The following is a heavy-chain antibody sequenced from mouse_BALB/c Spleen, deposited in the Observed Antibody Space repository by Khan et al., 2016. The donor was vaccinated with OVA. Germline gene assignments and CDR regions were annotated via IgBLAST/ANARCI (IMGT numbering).Heavy chain of an antibody. CDR1: GYSFTSYY. D-gene: IGHD3-1*01. V-gene: IGHV1S135*01. CDR3: ARGGLGLRAYAMDY. J-gene: IGHJ4*01. Sequence: VQLKQSGPELMKPGASVKISCKASGYSFTSYYIHWVKQSHGKSLEWIGYIDPFNGGTSYNQKFKVKATLTLDKSSSTAYLHLSSLTSEDSAVYFCARGGLGLRAYAMDYWGQGTSVTVSS. CDR2: IDPFNGGT.